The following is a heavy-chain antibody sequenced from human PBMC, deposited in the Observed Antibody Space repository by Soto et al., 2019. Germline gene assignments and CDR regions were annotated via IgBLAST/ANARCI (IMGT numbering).Heavy chain of an antibody. V-gene: IGHV4-39*01. J-gene: IGHJ4*02. CDR3: ARLIHSSGWTPKTYYFDY. D-gene: IGHD6-19*01. CDR2: IYYSGST. Sequence: QLQLQESGPGLVKPSETLSLTCTVSGGSISSSSYYWGWIRQPPGKGLEWIGSIYYSGSTYYNPSLKSRVTISVDTSKNQFSLKLSSVTAADTAVYSCARLIHSSGWTPKTYYFDYWGQGTLVTVSS. CDR1: GGSISSSSYY.